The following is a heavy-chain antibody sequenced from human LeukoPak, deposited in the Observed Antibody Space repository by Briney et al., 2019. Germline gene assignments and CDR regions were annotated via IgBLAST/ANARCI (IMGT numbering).Heavy chain of an antibody. CDR3: ARRLEYSGSKGVFDY. CDR1: GFTVTSNY. V-gene: IGHV3-66*01. Sequence: GGSLRLSCAAFGFTVTSNYMTWVRQAPGKGLEWVTISRDNSKNTLYLQMNSLRAEDTAVYYCARRLEYSGSKGVFDYWGQGTLVTVSS. D-gene: IGHD1-26*01. J-gene: IGHJ4*02.